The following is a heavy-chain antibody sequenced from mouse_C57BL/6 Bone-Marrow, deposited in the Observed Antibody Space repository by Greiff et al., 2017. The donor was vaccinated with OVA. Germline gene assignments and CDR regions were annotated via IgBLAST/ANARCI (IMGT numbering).Heavy chain of an antibody. Sequence: EVMLVESGGGLVKPGGSLKLSCAASGFTFSSYAMSWVRQTPEKRLEWVATISDGGSYTYYPDNVQGRFTISRDNAKNNLYLQMSHLKSEDTAMYYCARDYYYGTAWFAYWGQGTLVTVSA. J-gene: IGHJ3*01. CDR3: ARDYYYGTAWFAY. CDR1: GFTFSSYA. D-gene: IGHD1-1*01. V-gene: IGHV5-4*01. CDR2: ISDGGSYT.